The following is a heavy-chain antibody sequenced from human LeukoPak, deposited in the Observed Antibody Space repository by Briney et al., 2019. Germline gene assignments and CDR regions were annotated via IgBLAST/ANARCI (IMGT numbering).Heavy chain of an antibody. CDR1: GFTVSGNH. Sequence: GGSLRLSCAASGFTVSGNHMSWVRQAPGKGLEWVSVIYSGGSTQYADSVKGRFTISRHNSKNTVYFQMNSLRGEDTAVYYCARGISSAWYGMDVWGQGTTVTVSS. CDR3: ARGISSAWYGMDV. J-gene: IGHJ6*02. V-gene: IGHV3-53*04. D-gene: IGHD3-10*01. CDR2: IYSGGST.